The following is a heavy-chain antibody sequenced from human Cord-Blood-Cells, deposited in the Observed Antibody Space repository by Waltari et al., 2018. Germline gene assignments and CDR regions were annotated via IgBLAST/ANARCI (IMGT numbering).Heavy chain of an antibody. J-gene: IGHJ4*02. CDR1: GGPISSYY. D-gene: IGHD3-10*01. CDR3: AGDYGSGYDY. Sequence: QVQLQESGPGLVKPSETLSLTCTVSGGPISSYYWSWIRQPSGKGLEWIGYIYYSGSTNYNPSLKSRVTISVDTSKNQFSLKLSSVTAADTAVYYCAGDYGSGYDYWGQGTLVTVSS. V-gene: IGHV4-59*01. CDR2: IYYSGST.